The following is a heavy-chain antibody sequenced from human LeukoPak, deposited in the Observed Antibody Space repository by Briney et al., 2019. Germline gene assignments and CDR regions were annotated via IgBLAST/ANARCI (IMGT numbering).Heavy chain of an antibody. D-gene: IGHD6-13*01. Sequence: ASVKVSCKASGYTFTSYYMHWVRQAPGQGLEWMGIINPSGGGTSYAQKFQGRVTMTRDTSTSTVYMELSSLRSEDTAVYYCARATSSSLNHNWFDPWGQGTLVTVSS. V-gene: IGHV1-46*01. J-gene: IGHJ5*02. CDR1: GYTFTSYY. CDR2: INPSGGGT. CDR3: ARATSSSLNHNWFDP.